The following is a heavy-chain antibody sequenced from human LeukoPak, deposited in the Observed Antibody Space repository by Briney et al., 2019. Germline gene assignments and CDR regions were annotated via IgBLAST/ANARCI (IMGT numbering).Heavy chain of an antibody. D-gene: IGHD1-26*01. CDR1: GYTFTGYY. CDR2: INPNSGGT. Sequence: VASVKVSCKASGYTFTGYYMHWVRRAAGQGLEWMGWINPNSGGTNYAQKFQGRVTMTRDTSINTAYMELSNLRFDDTAVFFCARGAGYSQSPPDSWGQGTLVTVSS. CDR3: ARGAGYSQSPPDS. J-gene: IGHJ5*01. V-gene: IGHV1-2*02.